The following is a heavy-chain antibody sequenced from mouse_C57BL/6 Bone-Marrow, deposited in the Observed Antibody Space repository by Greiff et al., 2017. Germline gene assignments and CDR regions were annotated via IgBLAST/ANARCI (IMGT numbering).Heavy chain of an antibody. CDR1: GYTFTSYW. V-gene: IGHV1-5*01. D-gene: IGHD2-3*01. Sequence: DVQLQESGTVLARPGASVKMSCKTSGYTFTSYWMHWVKQRPGQGLEWIGAIYPGNSDTSYNQKFKGKAKLTAVTSASTAYMELSSLTNEDSAVYYCTKSLYAFYAMDYWGQGTSVTVSS. J-gene: IGHJ4*01. CDR3: TKSLYAFYAMDY. CDR2: IYPGNSDT.